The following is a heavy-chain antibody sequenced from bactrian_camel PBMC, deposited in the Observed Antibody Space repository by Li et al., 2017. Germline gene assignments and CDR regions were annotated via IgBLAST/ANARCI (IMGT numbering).Heavy chain of an antibody. CDR3: MRSQGY. CDR2: IAPDGSNT. V-gene: IGHV3-2*01. CDR1: GHTYSHYY. Sequence: HVQLVKSGGGSVQPGGSLRLSCGASGHTYSHYYMSWVRQAPGKGPEWVSSIAPDGSNTYYAGSVKGRFTVSRDNAKNTVYLQMNSLKPEDTAVYYCMRSQGYWGQGTQVTVS. J-gene: IGHJ6*01.